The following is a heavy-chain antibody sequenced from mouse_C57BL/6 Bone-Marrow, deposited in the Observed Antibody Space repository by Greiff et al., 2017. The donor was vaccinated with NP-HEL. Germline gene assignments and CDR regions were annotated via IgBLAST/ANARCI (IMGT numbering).Heavy chain of an antibody. J-gene: IGHJ4*01. Sequence: VQLQQPGAELVKPGASVKLSCKASGYTFTSYWMQWVKQRPGQGLEWIGEIDPSDSYTNYNQKFTGKATLTVDTSSSTAYMQLSSLTSEDSAVYYCARRYEDAMDYWGQGTSVTVSS. CDR3: ARRYEDAMDY. D-gene: IGHD2-12*01. CDR1: GYTFTSYW. CDR2: IDPSDSYT. V-gene: IGHV1-50*01.